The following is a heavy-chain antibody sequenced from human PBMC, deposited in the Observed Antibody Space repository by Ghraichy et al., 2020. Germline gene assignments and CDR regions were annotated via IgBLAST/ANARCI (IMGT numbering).Heavy chain of an antibody. Sequence: GGSLRLSCEATGSTFSSYGMQRARQAPWKGPEWVSSITSSSYIYYADSVKGRFTISRDNAKNSLYLQMNSLRAEDTAVYYCARDRSTTSPTNWFDPWGQGSLVTVSS. J-gene: IGHJ5*02. CDR2: ITSSSYI. D-gene: IGHD2-2*01. V-gene: IGHV3-21*01. CDR1: GSTFSSYG. CDR3: ARDRSTTSPTNWFDP.